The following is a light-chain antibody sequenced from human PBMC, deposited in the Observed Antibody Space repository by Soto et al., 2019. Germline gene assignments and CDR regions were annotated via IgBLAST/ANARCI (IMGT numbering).Light chain of an antibody. CDR3: SSYTSSSTWV. Sequence: QSALTQPASVSGSPGQSITNPCTGTTTDVGGYNYVFWYQQHPGKAPKLLIYEVSNRPSGVSDRFSGSKSGNTASLTISGLQAEDEADYYCSSYTSSSTWVFGGGTKLTVL. J-gene: IGLJ2*01. CDR2: EVS. CDR1: TTDVGGYNY. V-gene: IGLV2-14*01.